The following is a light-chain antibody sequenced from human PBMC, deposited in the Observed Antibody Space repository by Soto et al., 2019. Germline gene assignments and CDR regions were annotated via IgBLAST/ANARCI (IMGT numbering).Light chain of an antibody. CDR2: DVS. J-gene: IGLJ7*01. CDR1: SGDVGGYNY. V-gene: IGLV2-14*03. CDR3: SSYTSSSLIV. Sequence: QSALTQPASVSGSPGQSITISCTGTSGDVGGYNYVSWYQQHPGKAPKLMIYDVSNRPSGVSNRFSGSKSGNTASLTISGLQAEDEADCYCSSYTSSSLIVFGGGTQLTVL.